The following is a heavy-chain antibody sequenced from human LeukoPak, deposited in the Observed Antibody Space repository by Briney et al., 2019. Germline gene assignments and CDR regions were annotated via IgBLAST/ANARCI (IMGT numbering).Heavy chain of an antibody. CDR3: ARDHSLNIVVVPAAIDY. CDR1: GYTFTSYD. CDR2: MNPNSGNT. D-gene: IGHD2-2*01. V-gene: IGHV1-8*01. J-gene: IGHJ4*02. Sequence: AASVKVSCKASGYTFTSYDINWVRQATGQGLEWMGWMNPNSGNTGYAQKFQGRVTMTRNTSISTAYMELSSLRSDDTAVYYCARDHSLNIVVVPAAIDYWGQGTLVTVSS.